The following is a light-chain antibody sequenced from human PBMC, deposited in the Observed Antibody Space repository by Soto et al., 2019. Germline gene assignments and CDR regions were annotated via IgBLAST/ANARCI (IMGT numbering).Light chain of an antibody. J-gene: IGKJ2*01. CDR3: QHYNDWPYT. CDR2: GAS. Sequence: ELVMTQSPGTLSVSPGERATLSCRASQSVSNALAWYQQKSGQAPRLLIYGASTRATGIPARFSGTGSGTEFTLTISSLQSEDFAVYFCQHYNDWPYTFGQGTKVDIK. V-gene: IGKV3-15*01. CDR1: QSVSNA.